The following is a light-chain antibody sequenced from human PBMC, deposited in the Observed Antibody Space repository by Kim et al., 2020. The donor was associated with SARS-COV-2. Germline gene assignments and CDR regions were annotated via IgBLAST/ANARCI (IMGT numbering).Light chain of an antibody. CDR1: QSVSHW. Sequence: LSTSVGDRVTMTCRASQSVSHWLAWYQQKPGKAPKVLIYETSKLKSGVPSRFSGSGFGTEFTLTISSLQPDDFATYYCQQYNTWYTFGQGTKLEI. CDR3: QQYNTWYT. CDR2: ETS. V-gene: IGKV1-5*03. J-gene: IGKJ2*01.